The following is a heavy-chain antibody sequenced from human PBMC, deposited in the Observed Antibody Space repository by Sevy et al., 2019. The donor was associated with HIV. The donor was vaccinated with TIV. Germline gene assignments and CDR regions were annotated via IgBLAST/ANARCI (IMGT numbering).Heavy chain of an antibody. V-gene: IGHV3-23*01. J-gene: IGHJ6*02. D-gene: IGHD2-2*01. CDR3: AKGDTSTRYYYYGMDV. Sequence: GGSLRLSCAASGFTFSNFGMSWVRQAPGKELEWVSTICGSGGTTYYADSVKGRFTISRDNSKKTLYLQMNSLRAEDTALYYCAKGDTSTRYYYYGMDVWGQGTAVTVSS. CDR1: GFTFSNFG. CDR2: ICGSGGTT.